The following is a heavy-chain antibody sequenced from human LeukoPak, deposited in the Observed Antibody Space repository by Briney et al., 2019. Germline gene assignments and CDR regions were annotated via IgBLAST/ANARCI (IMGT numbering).Heavy chain of an antibody. CDR1: GYTFTSYG. D-gene: IGHD3-22*01. CDR3: ARGVGGVYYYDSSGLTFDY. Sequence: ASVKVSCKASGYTFTSYGISWVRQAPGQGLEWMGWISAYNGNTNYAQKLQGRVTMTTDTSTSTAYMELRSLRSDDTAVYYCARGVGGVYYYDSSGLTFDYWGQGTLVTVSS. J-gene: IGHJ4*02. CDR2: ISAYNGNT. V-gene: IGHV1-18*01.